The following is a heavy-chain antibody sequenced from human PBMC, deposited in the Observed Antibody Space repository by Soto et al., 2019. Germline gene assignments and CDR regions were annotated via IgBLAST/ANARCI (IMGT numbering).Heavy chain of an antibody. CDR2: ISSSSSYI. CDR3: ASYGASRYYYYGRDV. J-gene: IGHJ6*02. D-gene: IGHD4-17*01. CDR1: GFPFCSNS. Sequence: DVSLRLSCSASGFPFCSNSMNWVRQAPGKGLEWVSSISSSSSYIYYADSVKCRFTISRDNAKNALYLQMNSLRAEDTAVYYCASYGASRYYYYGRDVWGQGSTVTVSS. V-gene: IGHV3-21*01.